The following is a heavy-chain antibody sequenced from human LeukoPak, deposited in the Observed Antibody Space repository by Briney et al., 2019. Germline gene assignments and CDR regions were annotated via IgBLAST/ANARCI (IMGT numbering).Heavy chain of an antibody. Sequence: ASVKVSCKASGYTFTGYYMHWVRQAPGQGLEWMGWINPNSGGTNYAQKFQGRVTMTRDTSISTAYMELSRLRSDDTAVYCYARDLYSNPNAFVIWGQGPMVTVSS. D-gene: IGHD4-11*01. CDR3: ARDLYSNPNAFVI. CDR1: GYTFTGYY. CDR2: INPNSGGT. J-gene: IGHJ3*02. V-gene: IGHV1-2*02.